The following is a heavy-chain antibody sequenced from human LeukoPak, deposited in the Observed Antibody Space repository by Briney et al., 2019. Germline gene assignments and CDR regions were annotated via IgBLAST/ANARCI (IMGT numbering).Heavy chain of an antibody. CDR3: ARSTVTNYFDS. D-gene: IGHD4-17*01. CDR1: GFSFRSYS. CDR2: ITGSSSYI. J-gene: IGHJ4*02. Sequence: GGSLRLSCAASGFSFRSYSMDWVRQAPGKGLEWVSSITGSSSYISYADSVKGRFTISRDNAENSLFLQMNSLRPEDTAVYYCARSTVTNYFDSWGQGTLVTVSS. V-gene: IGHV3-21*01.